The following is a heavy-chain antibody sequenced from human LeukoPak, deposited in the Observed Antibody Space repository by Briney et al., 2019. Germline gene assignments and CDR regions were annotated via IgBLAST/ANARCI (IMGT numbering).Heavy chain of an antibody. Sequence: SETLFLTCTVSGGSISSYYWSWIRQPPGKGLEWIGYIYYSGSTNHNPSLKSRVTISVDTSKNQFSLKLSSVTAADTAVYYCARETHNWFDPWGQGTLVTVSS. CDR1: GGSISSYY. CDR3: ARETHNWFDP. J-gene: IGHJ5*02. CDR2: IYYSGST. V-gene: IGHV4-59*01.